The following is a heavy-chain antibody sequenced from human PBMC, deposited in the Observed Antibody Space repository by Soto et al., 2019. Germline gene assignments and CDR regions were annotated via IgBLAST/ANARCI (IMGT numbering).Heavy chain of an antibody. CDR1: GFTFSSYE. V-gene: IGHV3-48*03. CDR3: AGDQEAGSFFPYYYGMDV. Sequence: GGSLRLSCATSGFTFSSYEMNWVRQAPGKGLEWVSYISSSGSTIYYADSVKGRFTISRDNAKNSLYLQMDSLRAEDTAVYYCAGDQEAGSFFPYYYGMDVWGQGTTVTVSS. J-gene: IGHJ6*02. CDR2: ISSSGSTI. D-gene: IGHD6-13*01.